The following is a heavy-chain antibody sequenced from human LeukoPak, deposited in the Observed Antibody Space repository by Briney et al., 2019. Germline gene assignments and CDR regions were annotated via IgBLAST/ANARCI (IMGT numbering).Heavy chain of an antibody. J-gene: IGHJ4*02. CDR2: ISGSGGTT. D-gene: IGHD1-20*01. CDR1: GFTFNYYA. Sequence: PRRSLRLSCAASGFTFNYYAMSWVRQAPGKGLEWVSRISGSGGTTYCADSVKGRFSISRDNSKNTLYLQMNSLRAEDTAVYYWAKAVGITGTAFGVDYWGQGTLVTVSS. V-gene: IGHV3-23*01. CDR3: AKAVGITGTAFGVDY.